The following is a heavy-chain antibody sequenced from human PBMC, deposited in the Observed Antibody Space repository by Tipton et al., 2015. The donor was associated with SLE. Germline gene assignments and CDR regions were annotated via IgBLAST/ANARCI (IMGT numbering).Heavy chain of an antibody. D-gene: IGHD6-13*01. J-gene: IGHJ4*02. V-gene: IGHV3-30*02. CDR3: TKDPRAYSIPDY. Sequence: SLRLSCAATGFTFSSFAMHWVRQAPGKALEWVAFIRYDGNKQYYADSVKGRFTISRDNSENTLYLQMNSLRPEDTAVYYCTKDPRAYSIPDYWGQGTLVTVSS. CDR2: IRYDGNKQ. CDR1: GFTFSSFA.